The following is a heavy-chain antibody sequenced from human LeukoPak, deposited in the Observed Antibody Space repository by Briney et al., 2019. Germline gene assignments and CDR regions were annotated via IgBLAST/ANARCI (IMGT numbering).Heavy chain of an antibody. V-gene: IGHV3-30-3*01. CDR2: ISYDGSNK. CDR1: GFIFSSFA. J-gene: IGHJ6*02. CDR3: YYYGMDV. Sequence: GRSLRLSCAASGFIFSSFAMHWVRQAPAKGLEWVASISYDGSNKYYADSVKGRFTISRDNSKNTLYLQMNNLRVEDTAVYYSYYYGMDVWGQGTTVTVSS.